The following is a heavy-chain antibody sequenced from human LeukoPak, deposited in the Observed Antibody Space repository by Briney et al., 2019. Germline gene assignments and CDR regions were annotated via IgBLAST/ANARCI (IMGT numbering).Heavy chain of an antibody. Sequence: GASVKVSCKASGYTFTSYGISWVRQAPGQGLEWMGWINTYYRKTSYAQKYQGRVTITTDESTSTAYMELSSLRSEDTAVYYCARATWELGYYFDYWGQGTLVTVSS. J-gene: IGHJ4*02. D-gene: IGHD1-26*01. CDR2: INTYYRKT. CDR3: ARATWELGYYFDY. V-gene: IGHV1-18*01. CDR1: GYTFTSYG.